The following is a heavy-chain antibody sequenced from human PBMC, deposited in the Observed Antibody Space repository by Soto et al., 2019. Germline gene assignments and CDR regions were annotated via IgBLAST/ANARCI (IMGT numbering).Heavy chain of an antibody. D-gene: IGHD5-12*01. CDR2: TYYRSKWYN. J-gene: IGHJ6*02. CDR3: GYSGYDRGEYYYGMDV. CDR1: GYSVSSNSAA. V-gene: IGHV6-1*01. Sequence: PTQTLSLTCAISGYSVSSNSAAWNWIRQSPSRGLEWLGRTYYRSKWYNDYAVSVKSRITINPDTSKNQFSLQLNSVTPEDTAVYYCGYSGYDRGEYYYGMDVWGQGTTLTVSS.